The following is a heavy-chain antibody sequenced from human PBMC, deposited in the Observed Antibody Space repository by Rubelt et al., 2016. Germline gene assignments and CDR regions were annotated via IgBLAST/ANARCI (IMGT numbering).Heavy chain of an antibody. V-gene: IGHV1-46*03. J-gene: IGHJ4*02. CDR1: GYTFTSYY. CDR3: ARDPGPRGNDY. CDR2: INPSGGST. D-gene: IGHD3-10*01. Sequence: QVQLVQSGSELKDPGASVTVSCKASGYTFTSYYMHWVRQAPGQGLEWMGIINPSGGSTSYAQKFQGRVTMTRDTSTSTVYMGLSSLRSEDTAVYYCARDPGPRGNDYWGQGTLVTVSS.